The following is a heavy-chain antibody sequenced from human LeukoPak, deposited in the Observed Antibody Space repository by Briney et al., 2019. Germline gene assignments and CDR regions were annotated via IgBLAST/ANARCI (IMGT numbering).Heavy chain of an antibody. CDR1: GGTFSSYA. D-gene: IGHD3-10*01. V-gene: IGHV1-69*13. J-gene: IGHJ3*02. CDR3: ARDGRAMVRGIYAFDI. Sequence: SVKVSCKASGGTFSSYAISWVRQAPGQGLEWMGGIIPIFGTANYAQKFQGRVTITADESTSTAYMELSSLRSEDTAVYYCARDGRAMVRGIYAFDIWGQGTMVTVSS. CDR2: IIPIFGTA.